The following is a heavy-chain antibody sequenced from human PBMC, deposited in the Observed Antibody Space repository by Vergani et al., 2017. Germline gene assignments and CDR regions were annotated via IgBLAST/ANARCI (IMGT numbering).Heavy chain of an antibody. CDR2: IIPILGIA. Sequence: QVQLVQSGAEVKKPGSSVKVSCKASGGTFSSYAISWVRQAPGQGLEWMGRIIPILGIAKYKQNFQGRVPITADKSTSTAYMELSSLRSEDTAVYYCAGDLVPVAGPTYYFDYWGQGTLVTVSS. CDR3: AGDLVPVAGPTYYFDY. D-gene: IGHD6-19*01. J-gene: IGHJ4*02. CDR1: GGTFSSYA. V-gene: IGHV1-69*04.